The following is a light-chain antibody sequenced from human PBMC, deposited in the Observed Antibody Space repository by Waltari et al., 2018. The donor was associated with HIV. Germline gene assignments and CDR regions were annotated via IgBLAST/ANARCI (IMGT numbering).Light chain of an antibody. CDR1: SSDVGTYNY. CDR3: SSYTSSSIYVL. J-gene: IGLJ2*01. V-gene: IGLV2-14*03. Sequence: VSGSPGQSITISCTGTSSDVGTYNYVSWYQQHPGKAPKLMLFEVTKRPPGVSDRFSGSKSGNTASLTISGLQAEDEADYYCSSYTSSSIYVLFGGGTKLTVL. CDR2: EVT.